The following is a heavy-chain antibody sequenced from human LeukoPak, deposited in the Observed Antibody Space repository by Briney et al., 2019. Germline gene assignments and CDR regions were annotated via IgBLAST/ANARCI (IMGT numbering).Heavy chain of an antibody. CDR3: ALGQEYSSSTPFDY. J-gene: IGHJ4*02. V-gene: IGHV3-23*01. CDR2: ISGSGGST. D-gene: IGHD6-6*01. Sequence: GGSLRLSCGASGFTFSSYAMSWVRQAPGKGLEWVSAISGSGGSTYYADSVKGRFTISRDNSKNTLYLQMNSLRAEDTAVYYCALGQEYSSSTPFDYWGQGTLVTVSS. CDR1: GFTFSSYA.